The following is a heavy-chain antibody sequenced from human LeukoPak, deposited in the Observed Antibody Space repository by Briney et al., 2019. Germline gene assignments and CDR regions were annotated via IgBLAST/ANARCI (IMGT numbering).Heavy chain of an antibody. CDR1: GFTVPNYA. Sequence: GGSLRLSCAASGFTVPNYAMAWVRQAPGKGLEWVSSSGGGYNTYYADSVEGRFTISRDNSKNTLYLQLTSLRAEDTAVYYCAKGFYYDGRGDYLDFWGRGTMATVSS. CDR3: AKGFYYDGRGDYLDF. D-gene: IGHD3-22*01. J-gene: IGHJ4*02. V-gene: IGHV3-23*01. CDR2: SSGGGYNT.